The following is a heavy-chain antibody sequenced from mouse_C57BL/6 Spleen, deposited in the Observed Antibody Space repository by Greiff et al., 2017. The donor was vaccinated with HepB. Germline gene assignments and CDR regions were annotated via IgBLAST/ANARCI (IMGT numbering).Heavy chain of an antibody. Sequence: QVQLQQPGAELVRPGTSVKLSCKASGYTFTSYWMHWVKQRPGQGLEWIGVIDPSDSYTNYNQKFKGKATLTVDTSSSTAYMQLSSLTSEDSAVYYCARSAYSNYEGDYWGQGTSVTVSS. CDR3: ARSAYSNYEGDY. D-gene: IGHD2-5*01. CDR1: GYTFTSYW. J-gene: IGHJ4*01. V-gene: IGHV1-59*01. CDR2: IDPSDSYT.